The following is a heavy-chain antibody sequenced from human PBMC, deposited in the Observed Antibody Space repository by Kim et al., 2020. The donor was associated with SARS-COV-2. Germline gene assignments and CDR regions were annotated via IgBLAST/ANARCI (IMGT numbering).Heavy chain of an antibody. CDR3: ARIKLGSSWTGIYYYYYYGMDV. V-gene: IGHV4-39*01. CDR2: IYYSGST. J-gene: IGHJ6*02. Sequence: SETLSLTGTVSGGSISSSSYYWGWIRQPPGKGLEWIGSIYYSGSTYYNPSLKSRVTISVDTSKNQFSLKLSSVTAADTAVYYCARIKLGSSWTGIYYYYYYGMDVWGQGTTVTVSS. D-gene: IGHD6-13*01. CDR1: GGSISSSSYY.